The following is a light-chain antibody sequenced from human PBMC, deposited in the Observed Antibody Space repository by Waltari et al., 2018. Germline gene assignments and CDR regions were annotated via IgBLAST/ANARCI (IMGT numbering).Light chain of an antibody. J-gene: IGKJ4*01. CDR3: QQRYSTPLT. CDR2: AAS. CDR1: QSISSY. V-gene: IGKV1-39*01. Sequence: DIQMTQSPSSLSASLRDRVTITCRASQSISSYLNWYQQKPGKAPKLLIYAASSLQSGVPSRFSGSGSGTDFTLTSSSLQTEDFATYECQQRYSTPLTFGGGTKVESK.